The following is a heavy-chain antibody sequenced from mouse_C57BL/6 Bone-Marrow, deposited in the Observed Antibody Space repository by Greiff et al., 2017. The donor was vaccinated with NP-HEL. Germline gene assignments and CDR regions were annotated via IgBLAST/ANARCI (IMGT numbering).Heavy chain of an antibody. CDR3: AGTFAY. CDR1: GFSLRTFGMG. J-gene: IGHJ3*01. V-gene: IGHV8-8*01. Sequence: QVTLKESGPGILQPSQTLSLPCSFSGFSLRTFGMGVGWIRQPSGKGLEWLAHFWWDVDKYYNPSLKSRLIIFKATSKNQVFHKIANVDTADTATYYCAGTFAYWGQGTLVTVSA. CDR2: FWWDVDK.